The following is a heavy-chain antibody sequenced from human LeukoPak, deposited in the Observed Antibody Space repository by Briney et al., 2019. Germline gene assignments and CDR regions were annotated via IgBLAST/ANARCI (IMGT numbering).Heavy chain of an antibody. Sequence: QPGRSLRLSCAASGLTFDDYAMHWVRQAPGKGLEWVSGISWNSGSIGYADSVKGRFTISRDNAKNSLYLQMNSLRAEDTALYYCAKVATPGGSYYYYGMDVWGQGTTVTVSS. CDR1: GLTFDDYA. D-gene: IGHD5-12*01. J-gene: IGHJ6*02. V-gene: IGHV3-9*01. CDR3: AKVATPGGSYYYYGMDV. CDR2: ISWNSGSI.